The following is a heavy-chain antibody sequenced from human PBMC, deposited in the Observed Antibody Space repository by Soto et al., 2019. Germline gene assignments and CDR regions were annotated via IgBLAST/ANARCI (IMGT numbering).Heavy chain of an antibody. V-gene: IGHV1-2*04. CDR3: ARASPITAAAYYYYGMDV. CDR1: GYTFTGYY. Sequence: QVQLVQSGAEVKKPGASVKVSCKASGYTFTGYYMHWVRQAPGQGLEWMGWINPNSGGTNYAQKVQGWVTMTRDTSISTAYMELSRLRSDDTAVYYCARASPITAAAYYYYGMDVWGQGTTVTVSS. D-gene: IGHD6-13*01. CDR2: INPNSGGT. J-gene: IGHJ6*02.